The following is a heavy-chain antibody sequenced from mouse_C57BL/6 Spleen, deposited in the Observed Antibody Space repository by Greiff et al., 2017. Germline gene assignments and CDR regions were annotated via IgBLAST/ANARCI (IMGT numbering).Heavy chain of an antibody. CDR3: ARGTTVMDY. CDR1: GYAFSSSW. V-gene: IGHV1-82*01. J-gene: IGHJ4*01. Sequence: VKLQESGPELVKPGASVKISCKASGYAFSSSWMNWVKQRPGKGLEWIGRIYPGDGDTNYNGKFKGKATLTADKSSSTAYMQLSSLTSEDSAVYFCARGTTVMDYWGQGTSVTVSS. CDR2: IYPGDGDT. D-gene: IGHD1-1*01.